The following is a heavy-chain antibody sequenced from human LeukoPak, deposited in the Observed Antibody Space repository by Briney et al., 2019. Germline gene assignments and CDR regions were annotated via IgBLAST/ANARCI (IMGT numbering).Heavy chain of an antibody. J-gene: IGHJ3*02. V-gene: IGHV1-69*11. CDR2: INPSGGST. CDR1: GGTFSSYA. D-gene: IGHD5-24*01. Sequence: ASVKVSCKASGGTFSSYAISWVRQAPGQGLEWMGIINPSGGSTSYAQKFQGRVTITADESTSTAYMELSSLRSEDTAVYYCASLEEGDAFDIWGQGTMVTVSS. CDR3: ASLEEGDAFDI.